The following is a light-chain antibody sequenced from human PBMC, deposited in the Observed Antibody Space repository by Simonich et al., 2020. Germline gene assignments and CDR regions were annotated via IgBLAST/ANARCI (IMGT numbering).Light chain of an antibody. V-gene: IGKV2-29*02. Sequence: DIVMTQTPLSLSVTPGQPASISCTSSQSLLHSDGKTYLYGYLQKPGQSPQLLIYEVSRRFSGVPDRFSGSGSGTDFTLKISRVEAEDVGVYYCMQGIHLPLTFGGGTKVEIK. CDR1: QSLLHSDGKTY. CDR3: MQGIHLPLT. CDR2: EVS. J-gene: IGKJ4*01.